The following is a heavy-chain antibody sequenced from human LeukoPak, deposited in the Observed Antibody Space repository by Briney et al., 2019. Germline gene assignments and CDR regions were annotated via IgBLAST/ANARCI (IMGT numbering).Heavy chain of an antibody. V-gene: IGHV3-30*18. Sequence: GGSLRLSCVASGFTFSSYGMHWVRQAPGKGLEWVAVISYDGSNKYYADSVKGRFTISRDNPKNRLSLQMNSLRAEDAAVYYCAKDRSPYTQAGGASFGMDVWGQGTTVTVSS. CDR2: ISYDGSNK. J-gene: IGHJ6*02. D-gene: IGHD4/OR15-4a*01. CDR3: AKDRSPYTQAGGASFGMDV. CDR1: GFTFSSYG.